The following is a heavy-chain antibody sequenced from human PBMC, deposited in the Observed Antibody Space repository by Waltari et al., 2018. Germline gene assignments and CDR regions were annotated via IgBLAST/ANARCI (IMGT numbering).Heavy chain of an antibody. V-gene: IGHV4-39*01. CDR1: GGSISSSSYY. D-gene: IGHD6-13*01. CDR3: ARRGSWGFSSFDY. Sequence: QLQLQESGPGLVKPSETLSLTCTVSGGSISSSSYYWGWIRQPPGKGLERSGSIYYSGSTYYTPSLKSRVTISVDTSKNQFSLKLSSVTAADTAVYYCARRGSWGFSSFDYWGQGTLVTVSS. CDR2: IYYSGST. J-gene: IGHJ4*02.